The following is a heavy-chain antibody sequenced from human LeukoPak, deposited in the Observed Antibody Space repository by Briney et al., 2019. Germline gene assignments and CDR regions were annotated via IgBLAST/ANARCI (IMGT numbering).Heavy chain of an antibody. J-gene: IGHJ6*02. CDR3: ARGRLRLGSFSLNYLYGMDV. V-gene: IGHV3-20*01. CDR2: INGKGRST. D-gene: IGHD1-26*01. CDR1: GFTFDDYA. Sequence: PGGSLRLSCTASGFTFDDYAMNWVRQAPGRGLEWVAGINGKGRSTAYVDSVNGRFTISRDNTKNSLSLQMSSLRAGDTALYHCARGRLRLGSFSLNYLYGMDVWGQGTTVTVSS.